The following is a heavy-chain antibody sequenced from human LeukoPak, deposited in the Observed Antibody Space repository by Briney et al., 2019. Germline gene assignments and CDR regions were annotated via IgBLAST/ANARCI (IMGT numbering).Heavy chain of an antibody. CDR2: INWNSDSI. CDR1: GFTFDDYA. CDR3: AIAAAGTNY. Sequence: GGSLRLSCAVSGFTFDDYAMHWVRQVPGKGLEWVSGINWNSDSIGYADSVKGRFTTSRDNSKNTLYLQMNSLRAVDTAVYYCAIAAAGTNYWGQGTLVTVSS. V-gene: IGHV3-9*01. J-gene: IGHJ4*02. D-gene: IGHD6-13*01.